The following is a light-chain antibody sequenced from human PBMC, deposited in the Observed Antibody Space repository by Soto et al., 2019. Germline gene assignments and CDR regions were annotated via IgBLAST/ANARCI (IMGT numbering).Light chain of an antibody. Sequence: LLTQSPATLSLSPGESATLSCRASQTVSSQLAWYQQKPGQAPRLLIYDASKRATGVPWRFSGSGSGTEFTLTISSLEPDDFGVYYCQQRSSWPTFGQGTKV. CDR2: DAS. CDR3: QQRSSWPT. J-gene: IGKJ1*01. CDR1: QTVSSQ. V-gene: IGKV3-11*01.